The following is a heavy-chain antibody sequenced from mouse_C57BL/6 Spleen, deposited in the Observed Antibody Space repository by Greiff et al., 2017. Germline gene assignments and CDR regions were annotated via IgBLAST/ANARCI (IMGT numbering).Heavy chain of an antibody. D-gene: IGHD2-1*01. J-gene: IGHJ4*01. CDR3: ARIHGNWDAMDY. V-gene: IGHV5-17*01. CDR1: GFTFSDYG. CDR2: ISSGSSTI. Sequence: DVMLVESGGGLVKPGGSLKLSCAASGFTFSDYGMHWVRQAPEKGLEWVAYISSGSSTIYYADTVKGRFTISRDNAKNTLFLQMTSLRSEDTAMYYCARIHGNWDAMDYWGQGTSVTVSS.